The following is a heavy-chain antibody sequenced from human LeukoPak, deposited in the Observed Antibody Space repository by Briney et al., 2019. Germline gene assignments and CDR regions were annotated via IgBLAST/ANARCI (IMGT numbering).Heavy chain of an antibody. J-gene: IGHJ3*02. CDR3: TSFAPYEAFDI. Sequence: GGSLRLSCAASGFTFSSYSMNWVRQAPGKGLEWVSSISSSSSYIYYADSVKGRFTISRDNAKNSLYLQMNSLRAEDTAIYYCTSFAPYEAFDIWGQGTMVTVSS. CDR1: GFTFSSYS. CDR2: ISSSSSYI. V-gene: IGHV3-21*04.